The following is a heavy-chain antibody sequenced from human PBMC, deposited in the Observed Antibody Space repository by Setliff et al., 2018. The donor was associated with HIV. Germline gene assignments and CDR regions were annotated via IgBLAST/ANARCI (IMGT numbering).Heavy chain of an antibody. J-gene: IGHJ6*03. CDR2: IYSGGST. Sequence: GGSLRLSCAASGFTVSSNYMSWVRQAPGKGLEWVSVIYSGGSTYYADSVKGRFTISRDNSKNTLYLQMNSLRAEDTAVYYCARDQWGYSYGYYHYYYMDVWGKGTTVTVSS. CDR3: ARDQWGYSYGYYHYYYMDV. V-gene: IGHV3-66*02. CDR1: GFTVSSNY. D-gene: IGHD5-18*01.